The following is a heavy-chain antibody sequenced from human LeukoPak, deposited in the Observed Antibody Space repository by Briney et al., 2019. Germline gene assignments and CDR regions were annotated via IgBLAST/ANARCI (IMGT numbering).Heavy chain of an antibody. V-gene: IGHV4-31*03. Sequence: SETLSLTCTVSGGSISSGGYYWSWLRQHPGKGLEWIGYIYYSGSTYYNPSLKSRVTISVDTSKNQFSLKLSSVTAADTAVYYCARDSLYYYDSSGGFDYWGQGTLVTVSS. J-gene: IGHJ4*02. CDR3: ARDSLYYYDSSGGFDY. CDR1: GGSISSGGYY. CDR2: IYYSGST. D-gene: IGHD3-22*01.